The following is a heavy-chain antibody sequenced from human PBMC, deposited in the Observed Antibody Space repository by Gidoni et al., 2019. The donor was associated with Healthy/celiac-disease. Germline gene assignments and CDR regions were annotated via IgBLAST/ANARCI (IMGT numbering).Heavy chain of an antibody. J-gene: IGHJ4*02. CDR3: ANGVTTSRNFDY. Sequence: QVQLQQWGAGLLKPSETLSLTCAVYAWSFSGYYWSWIRQPPGKGLEWIGEINHSGSTNYNPSLKSRVTISVDTSKNQFSLKLSSVTAADTAVYYCANGVTTSRNFDYWGQGTLVTVSS. V-gene: IGHV4-34*01. CDR1: AWSFSGYY. D-gene: IGHD4-17*01. CDR2: INHSGST.